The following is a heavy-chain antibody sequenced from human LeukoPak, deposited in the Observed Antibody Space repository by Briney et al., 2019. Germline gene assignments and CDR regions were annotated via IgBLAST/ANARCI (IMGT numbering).Heavy chain of an antibody. J-gene: IGHJ6*02. V-gene: IGHV1-2*02. Sequence: APVKVSCKASGYTFTGYYTHWVRQAPGQGLEWMGWINPNSGGTNYAQKFQGRVTMTRDTSISTAYMELSRLRSDDTAVYYCARDLFSSSWYVIVYYYGMDVWGQGTTATVSS. CDR3: ARDLFSSSWYVIVYYYGMDV. CDR1: GYTFTGYY. CDR2: INPNSGGT. D-gene: IGHD6-13*01.